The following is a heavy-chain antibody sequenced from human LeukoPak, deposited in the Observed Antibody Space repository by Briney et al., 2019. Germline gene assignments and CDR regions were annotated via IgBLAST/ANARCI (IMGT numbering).Heavy chain of an antibody. CDR1: GDSISSGGYY. D-gene: IGHD3-22*01. Sequence: SQTLSLTCTVSGDSISSGGYYWTWIRQNPAKGLEWLGYIYHSGSAYYNPSLKSRITISVDTSKNQFSLNMSSATVADTAVYYCARDSSGYYVFDYWGQGTLVTVSS. V-gene: IGHV4-31*03. CDR2: IYHSGSA. J-gene: IGHJ4*02. CDR3: ARDSSGYYVFDY.